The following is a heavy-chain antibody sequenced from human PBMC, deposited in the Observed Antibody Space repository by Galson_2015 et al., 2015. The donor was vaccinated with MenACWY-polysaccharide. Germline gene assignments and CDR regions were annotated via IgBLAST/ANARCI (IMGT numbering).Heavy chain of an antibody. CDR3: ARDPGPMPGSVLDS. CDR1: GASISSQNW. Sequence: SETLSLTCTVSGASISSQNWWNWVRQPPGEGLEWIGDIHHRASANYNPSLKGRVTISLDRSKNLLSLELTSVTAADTAMYYCARDPGPMPGSVLDSWGPGTLVTAS. CDR2: IHHRASA. J-gene: IGHJ5*01. V-gene: IGHV4-4*02. D-gene: IGHD1-1*01.